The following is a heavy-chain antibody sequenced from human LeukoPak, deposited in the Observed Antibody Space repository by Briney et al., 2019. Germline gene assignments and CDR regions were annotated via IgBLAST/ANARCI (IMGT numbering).Heavy chain of an antibody. CDR3: ARDGGDWYDP. Sequence: SETLSLTCTVSGGSISSGGYYWSWIRQHPGKGLEWIGYIYYSGSTYYNPSLKSRVIISVDTSKNQFSLKLSSVTAADTAVYYCARDGGDWYDPWGQGTLVTVSS. CDR2: IYYSGST. J-gene: IGHJ5*02. D-gene: IGHD3-16*01. CDR1: GGSISSGGYY. V-gene: IGHV4-31*03.